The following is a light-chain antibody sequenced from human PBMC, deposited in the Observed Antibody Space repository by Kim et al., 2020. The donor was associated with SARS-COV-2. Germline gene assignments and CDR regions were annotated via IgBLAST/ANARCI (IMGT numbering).Light chain of an antibody. Sequence: SPGERATLSCRASQSISSYLAWYQQKPGQAPRLLIYDASNGATGIPARFSGSGSGTDFTLTISSLEPEDFAVYYCQQRSTWPPWTFGQGTKVDIK. CDR3: QQRSTWPPWT. CDR1: QSISSY. J-gene: IGKJ1*01. CDR2: DAS. V-gene: IGKV3-11*01.